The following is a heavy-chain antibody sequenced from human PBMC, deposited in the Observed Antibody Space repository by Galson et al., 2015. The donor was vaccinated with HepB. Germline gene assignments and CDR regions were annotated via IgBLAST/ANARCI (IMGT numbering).Heavy chain of an antibody. V-gene: IGHV3-30*04. CDR2: ILYDGINK. Sequence: SLRLSCAASGSTISGYAMHWVRQAPGKGLEWVAVILYDGINKYYADSVKGRSSISRDNSNNTLYLQMHSLRAEDTAVYYCARGGGGIFASGEFDYWGQGTLVTVS. CDR3: ARGGGGIFASGEFDY. CDR1: GSTISGYA. D-gene: IGHD6-13*01. J-gene: IGHJ4*02.